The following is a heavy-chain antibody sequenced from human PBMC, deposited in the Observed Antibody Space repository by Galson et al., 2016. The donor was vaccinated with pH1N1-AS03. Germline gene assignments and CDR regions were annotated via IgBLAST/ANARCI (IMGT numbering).Heavy chain of an antibody. CDR1: GYSFTNYW. CDR3: VSHQLRGSVGLPVNNAFDI. Sequence: QSGAEVKKPGESLKISCKTSGYSFTNYWIGWMRQMPGQGLEWMGMIYPGDSDPRYSPSFQGEVTRPADKSISTAYLQWSSLKASDIAMYYCVSHQLRGSVGLPVNNAFDIWGQGTFVTVSS. D-gene: IGHD1-1*01. J-gene: IGHJ3*02. CDR2: IYPGDSDP. V-gene: IGHV5-51*03.